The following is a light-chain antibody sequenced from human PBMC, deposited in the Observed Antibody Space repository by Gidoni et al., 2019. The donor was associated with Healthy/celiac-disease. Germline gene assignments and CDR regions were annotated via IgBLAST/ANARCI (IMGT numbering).Light chain of an antibody. J-gene: IGKJ2*01. CDR2: GAS. V-gene: IGKV3-20*01. CDR3: QKYGSSPRYT. Sequence: IVLTQSLCTLSLSPGERATLSCRASQSVSSSYLAWYQQKPGQAPRLLIYGASSRATGIPHRFSGSGTGTDFTLTISRLAPEDIAVYYCQKYGSSPRYTFGQGTKLEIK. CDR1: QSVSSSY.